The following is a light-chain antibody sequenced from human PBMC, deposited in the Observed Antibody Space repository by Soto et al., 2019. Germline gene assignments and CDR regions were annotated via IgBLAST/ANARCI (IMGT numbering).Light chain of an antibody. CDR2: DAS. J-gene: IGKJ5*01. CDR1: QSIGSE. Sequence: EIVLTQSPATLSLSAGEGATLSCRASQSIGSELAWYQQKPGQAPMLVIADASNRATGIPASFSGSGSATDFTLTIRTVEPGDVGMYYCQQRYSWPITFGQGTRLEIK. CDR3: QQRYSWPIT. V-gene: IGKV3-11*01.